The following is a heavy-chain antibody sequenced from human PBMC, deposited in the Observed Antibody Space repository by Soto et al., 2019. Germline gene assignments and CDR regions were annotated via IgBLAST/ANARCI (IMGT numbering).Heavy chain of an antibody. J-gene: IGHJ6*02. CDR3: ARTGSNSLSGYYYYYYGMDV. D-gene: IGHD3-3*01. CDR1: GGSISSSIYY. V-gene: IGHV4-39*01. CDR2: IYYSGST. Sequence: SETLSLTCTVSGGSISSSIYYWGWIRQPPGKGLEWIGSIYYSGSTYYNPSLKSRVTISVDTSKNQFSLKLSSVTAADTAVYYCARTGSNSLSGYYYYYYGMDVWGQGTTVTSP.